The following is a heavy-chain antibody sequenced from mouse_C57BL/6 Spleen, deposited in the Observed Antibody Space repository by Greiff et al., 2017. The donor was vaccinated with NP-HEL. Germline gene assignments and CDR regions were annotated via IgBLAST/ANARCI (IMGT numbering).Heavy chain of an antibody. J-gene: IGHJ2*01. CDR3: ARRDYSNYGDYFDY. CDR1: GFTFSDYG. CDR2: ISSGSGTI. V-gene: IGHV5-17*01. D-gene: IGHD2-5*01. Sequence: DVMLVESGGGLVKPGGSLKLSCAASGFTFSDYGMHWVRQAPEKGLEWVAYISSGSGTIYYADTVKGRFTISRDNAKNTLFLQMTSLRSEDTAMYYCARRDYSNYGDYFDYWGQGTTLTVSS.